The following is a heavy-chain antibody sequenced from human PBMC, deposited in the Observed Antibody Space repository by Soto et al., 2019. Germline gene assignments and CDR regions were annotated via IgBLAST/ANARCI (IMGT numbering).Heavy chain of an antibody. J-gene: IGHJ6*02. D-gene: IGHD2-8*01. CDR1: GYTFTTYW. Sequence: PGESLKISCEGYGYTFTTYWVAWVRHMPGKGLEWVGSIYPGDSDSRYNPSVQGQVSISADRSISTAYLQWNSLKASDTAIYFCARHKGYCTSTSCYGMDVWGQGTTVTVSS. CDR2: IYPGDSDS. V-gene: IGHV5-51*01. CDR3: ARHKGYCTSTSCYGMDV.